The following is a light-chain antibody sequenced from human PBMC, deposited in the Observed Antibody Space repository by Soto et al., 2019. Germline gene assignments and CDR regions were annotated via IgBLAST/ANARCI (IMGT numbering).Light chain of an antibody. CDR2: AAA. V-gene: IGKV1-6*02. Sequence: AIQMAQSPSSLSASVGDRVTITCRASQGIGNDVGWFQQKPGKAPKLLLHAAATLQSGVPSTFSGSSSGTDFTLTISDLQPEDVANDYCVQDHYYPLSFSGGTKVESK. CDR1: QGIGND. J-gene: IGKJ4*01. CDR3: VQDHYYPLS.